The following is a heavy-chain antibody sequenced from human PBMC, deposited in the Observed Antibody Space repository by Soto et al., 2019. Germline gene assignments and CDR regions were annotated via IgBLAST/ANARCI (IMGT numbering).Heavy chain of an antibody. J-gene: IGHJ2*01. Sequence: QVQLVQSGAEVKKPGASVKVSCRASGFTFTSYYIHWVRQAPGQGLAWMGLINPSAGSTAFAQRFPGRVTMPRDTSTSTVYMELSSLRSEDTAVYYCARVYAAGSYRYRLFDWYFDLWGRGTLVTVSS. CDR1: GFTFTSYY. CDR3: ARVYAAGSYRYRLFDWYFDL. D-gene: IGHD3-16*02. V-gene: IGHV1-46*03. CDR2: INPSAGST.